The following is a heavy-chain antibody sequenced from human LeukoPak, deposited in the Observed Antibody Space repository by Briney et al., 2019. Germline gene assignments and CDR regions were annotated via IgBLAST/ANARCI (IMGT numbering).Heavy chain of an antibody. CDR1: GFTFSSYS. V-gene: IGHV3-21*01. Sequence: GGSLRLSCAASGFTFSSYSMNWVRQAPGKGLEWVSSISSSSYIYYADSVKGRFTISRDNAKNSLYLQMNSLRAEDTAVYYCARVADNWSGPPHYYYYGMDVWGQGTTVTVSS. J-gene: IGHJ6*02. CDR2: ISSSSYI. CDR3: ARVADNWSGPPHYYYYGMDV. D-gene: IGHD1-20*01.